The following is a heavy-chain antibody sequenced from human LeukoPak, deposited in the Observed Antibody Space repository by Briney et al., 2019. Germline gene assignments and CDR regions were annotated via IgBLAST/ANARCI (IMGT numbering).Heavy chain of an antibody. CDR3: ARQFATAAADTRGYFDY. J-gene: IGHJ4*02. CDR2: FFVSGST. CDR1: GGSISSSSDY. Sequence: ASETLSLTCTVSGGSISSSSDYWGWIRQAPGKGLEWIGSFFVSGSTHYNPSLRSRATLFVDTSKNQFPLKLTSMTAADAATYFCARQFATAAADTRGYFDYWGQGTVVAVSS. V-gene: IGHV4-39*01. D-gene: IGHD6-25*01.